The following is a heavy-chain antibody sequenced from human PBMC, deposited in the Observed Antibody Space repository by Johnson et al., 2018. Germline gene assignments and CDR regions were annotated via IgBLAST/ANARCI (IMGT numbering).Heavy chain of an antibody. CDR1: GYTFTSYH. Sequence: QVQLVESGAEVKKPGASVKVSCKASGYTFTSYHVHWVRQAPGQGLEWMGILNPSGGSTTYSQKFQGRVTVTRDTPTSTVYMEVNSLRSEDTAVYYCARASHSNNWYHYGLDVWGQGTTVTVSS. CDR3: ARASHSNNWYHYGLDV. V-gene: IGHV1-46*01. CDR2: LNPSGGST. D-gene: IGHD6-13*01. J-gene: IGHJ6*02.